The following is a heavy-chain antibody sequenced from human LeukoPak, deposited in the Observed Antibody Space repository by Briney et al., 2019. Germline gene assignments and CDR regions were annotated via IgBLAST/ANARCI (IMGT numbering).Heavy chain of an antibody. J-gene: IGHJ4*02. CDR1: RFIFSSYG. CDR2: IQFDESET. D-gene: IGHD3-10*01. V-gene: IGHV3-30*02. Sequence: GGSLRLSCTASRFIFSSYGMHWVRQAPGKGPEWVAFIQFDESETQYGDSVKGRFTISRDISKNTLFLQMNSLRAEDTAVYYCARVRVAYGSGSYFNSFFEFWGQGTLVTVSS. CDR3: ARVRVAYGSGSYFNSFFEF.